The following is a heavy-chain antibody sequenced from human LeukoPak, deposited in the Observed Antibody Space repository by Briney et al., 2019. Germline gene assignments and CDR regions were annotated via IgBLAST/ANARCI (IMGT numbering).Heavy chain of an antibody. D-gene: IGHD3-22*01. CDR2: IKQDGSEK. CDR3: ARGFYYDSSGYHYLSPDY. Sequence: PGGSLRLSCAASGFTFSSYWMSWVRQAPGKGLEWVANIKQDGSEKYYVDSVKGRFTISRDNAKNSLYLQMNSLRAEDTAVYYCARGFYYDSSGYHYLSPDYWGQGTLVTVSS. CDR1: GFTFSSYW. V-gene: IGHV3-7*01. J-gene: IGHJ4*02.